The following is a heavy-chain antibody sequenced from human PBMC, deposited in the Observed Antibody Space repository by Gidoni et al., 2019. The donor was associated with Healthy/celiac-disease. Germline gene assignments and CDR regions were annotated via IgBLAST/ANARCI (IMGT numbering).Heavy chain of an antibody. CDR3: ARLSGGSCYSVVDY. Sequence: QVTLRESGPALVKPTQTLTLTCTFSGFSLSTSGMCVSWIRQPPGKALEWLARLDWDDDKYYSTSLKTRLTISKDTSKNQVVLTMTNMDPVDTATYYCARLSGGSCYSVVDYWGQGTLVTVSS. CDR1: GFSLSTSGMC. D-gene: IGHD2-15*01. J-gene: IGHJ4*02. V-gene: IGHV2-70*15. CDR2: LDWDDDK.